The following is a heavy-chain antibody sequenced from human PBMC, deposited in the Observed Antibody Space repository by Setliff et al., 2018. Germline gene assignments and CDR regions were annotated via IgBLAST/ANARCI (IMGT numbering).Heavy chain of an antibody. CDR3: ARFCGGGSCPDY. J-gene: IGHJ4*02. V-gene: IGHV4-59*11. CDR1: GGSLTSHY. Sequence: SETLSLTCGVSGGSLTSHYWTWIRQPPGKGLEWIGVISYIERPHYNPSLQSRVTIAMETSNNQVSLTLTSVTAVDSAMYYCARFCGGGSCPDYWGQGTLVTVSS. D-gene: IGHD2-15*01. CDR2: ISYIERP.